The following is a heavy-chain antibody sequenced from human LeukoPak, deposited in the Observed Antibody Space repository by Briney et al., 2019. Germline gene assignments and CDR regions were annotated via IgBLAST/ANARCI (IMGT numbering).Heavy chain of an antibody. CDR2: ISSSGSTI. CDR3: TRDPRHFDP. Sequence: GGSLRLSCAASGFTFSSYEMNWVRQAPGKGLEWVSYISSSGSTIYYADSVKGRFTISRDNAKNSLYLQMSSLRVEDTAVYYCTRDPRHFDPCGQGTLVTVSS. D-gene: IGHD6-6*01. CDR1: GFTFSSYE. J-gene: IGHJ5*02. V-gene: IGHV3-48*03.